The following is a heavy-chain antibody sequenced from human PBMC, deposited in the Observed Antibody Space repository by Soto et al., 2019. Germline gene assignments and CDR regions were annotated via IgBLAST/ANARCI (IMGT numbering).Heavy chain of an antibody. CDR3: ARRGSVVVVAADDY. CDR2: IYYSGST. V-gene: IGHV4-39*01. CDR1: GGSISSSSYY. Sequence: SETLSLTCTVSGGSISSSSYYWGWIRQPPGKGLEWIGSIYYSGSTYYNPSLKSRVTISVDTSKNQFSLKLSSVTAADTAVYYCARRGSVVVVAADDYWGQGTLVTVSS. D-gene: IGHD2-15*01. J-gene: IGHJ4*02.